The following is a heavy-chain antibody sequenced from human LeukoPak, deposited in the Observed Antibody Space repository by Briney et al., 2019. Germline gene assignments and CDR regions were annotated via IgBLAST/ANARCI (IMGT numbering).Heavy chain of an antibody. J-gene: IGHJ4*02. CDR1: GFTFSSYS. CDR2: ISSSSSTI. V-gene: IGHV3-48*01. D-gene: IGHD1-26*01. CDR3: ARDLRGSYRDY. Sequence: GGSLRLSCAASGFTFSSYSMNWVRQAPGKGLEWISYISSSSSTIYYADSVKGRFTISRDNAKNSLYLQMNSLGAEDTAVYYCARDLRGSYRDYWGQGTLVTVSS.